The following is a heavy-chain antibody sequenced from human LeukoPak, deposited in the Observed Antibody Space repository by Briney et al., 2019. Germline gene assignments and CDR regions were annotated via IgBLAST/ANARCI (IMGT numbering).Heavy chain of an antibody. CDR2: INPNSSGT. J-gene: IGHJ4*03. CDR1: GSTFTPYA. V-gene: IGHV1-2*02. CDR3: ASVTAARERYLDY. D-gene: IGHD1-26*01. Sequence: APVKVSYKPSGSTFTPYAIHWVPQAPGQGLELMGWINPNSSGTNYAEKFQGRVTMTMDTSISTAYMELSRLSSQNTAVTHCASVTAARERYLDYCGQGTTVTVSS.